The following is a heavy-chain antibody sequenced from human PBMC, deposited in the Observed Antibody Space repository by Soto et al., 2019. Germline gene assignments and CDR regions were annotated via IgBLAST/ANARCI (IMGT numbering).Heavy chain of an antibody. Sequence: ASVKVSCKASGYTFTGYYMHWVRQAPGQGLEWMGWINPNSGGTNYAQKFQGRFTISRDQSKNTLYLQMNSLRAEDTAVYYCARDFCPVPTCYDLWGQGVLVTVSS. J-gene: IGHJ4*02. CDR2: INPNSGGT. D-gene: IGHD2-2*01. V-gene: IGHV1-2*02. CDR3: ARDFCPVPTCYDL. CDR1: GYTFTGYY.